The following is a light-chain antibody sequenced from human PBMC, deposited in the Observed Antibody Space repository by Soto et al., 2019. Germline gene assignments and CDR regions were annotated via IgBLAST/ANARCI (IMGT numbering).Light chain of an antibody. CDR1: QDIRND. Sequence: AIQMTQSPPSLSAFVGDRVTITCRASQDIRNDLGWYQQKPGKAPKLLIYAASKLQSGVPSRFSGSGSGTDFTLTISSLQPADFATYYCLQDYIYPWTFGQGTEVEIK. CDR3: LQDYIYPWT. V-gene: IGKV1-6*01. J-gene: IGKJ1*01. CDR2: AAS.